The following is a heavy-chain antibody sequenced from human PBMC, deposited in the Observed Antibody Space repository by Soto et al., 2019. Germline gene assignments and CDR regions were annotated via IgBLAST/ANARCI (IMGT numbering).Heavy chain of an antibody. CDR1: GGSFSGYY. J-gene: IGHJ6*02. CDR2: INHSGST. Sequence: QVQLQQWGAGLLKPSETLSLTCAVYGGSFSGYYWSWIRQPPGKGLEWIGEINHSGSTNYNPSLKSRVTISVDTSKNQFSLKLSSVTAADTAVYYCARGKRLLWLGVWGQGTTVTVSS. D-gene: IGHD3-10*01. V-gene: IGHV4-34*01. CDR3: ARGKRLLWLGV.